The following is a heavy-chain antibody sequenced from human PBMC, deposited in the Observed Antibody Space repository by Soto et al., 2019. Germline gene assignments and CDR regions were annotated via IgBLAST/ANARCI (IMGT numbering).Heavy chain of an antibody. CDR1: GFTFSSYG. J-gene: IGHJ4*02. D-gene: IGHD3-3*01. CDR2: IWYDGSNK. CDR3: AKDAWRGAGGLDY. V-gene: IGHV3-30*18. Sequence: QVQLVESGGGVVQPGRSLRLSCAASGFTFSSYGMHWVRQAPGKGLEWVAVIWYDGSNKYYADSVKGRFTISRDNSNNTLYRQMDSLRAEDTAVYYCAKDAWRGAGGLDYWGQGTLVTVSS.